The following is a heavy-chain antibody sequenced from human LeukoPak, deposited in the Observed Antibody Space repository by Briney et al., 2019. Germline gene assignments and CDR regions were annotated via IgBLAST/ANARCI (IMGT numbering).Heavy chain of an antibody. J-gene: IGHJ4*02. CDR3: ARVYTMVRGVIGY. Sequence: GASVKVSCKASGYTFTGYYMHWVRQAPGQGREWMGWINPNSGGTNYAQKFQGRVTMTRDTSISTAYMELSRLRSDDTAVYYCARVYTMVRGVIGYWGQGNLVTVSS. CDR2: INPNSGGT. CDR1: GYTFTGYY. D-gene: IGHD3-10*01. V-gene: IGHV1-2*02.